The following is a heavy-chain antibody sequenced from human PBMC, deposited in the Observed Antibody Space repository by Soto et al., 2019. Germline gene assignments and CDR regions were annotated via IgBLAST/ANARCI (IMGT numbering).Heavy chain of an antibody. Sequence: SETLSLTCSVSGASVSSFYWSWTRQPAGKGLEWIGRVHSSGYTDFNPSLRSRVTMSVDTSRNQFSLKVTSMTAADTAVYYCAREVAAPLGWFDPWAQGTLVTVSS. D-gene: IGHD6-19*01. CDR3: AREVAAPLGWFDP. CDR2: VHSSGYT. J-gene: IGHJ5*02. V-gene: IGHV4-4*07. CDR1: GASVSSFY.